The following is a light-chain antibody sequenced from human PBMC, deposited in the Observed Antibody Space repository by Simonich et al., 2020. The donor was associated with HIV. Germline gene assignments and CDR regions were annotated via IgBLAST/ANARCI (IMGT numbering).Light chain of an antibody. CDR1: QSISSY. Sequence: DIQMTQSPSSLSASVGDRVTITCRASQSISSYFNWYQQKPGKAPKLLIDASSSLQSGVPSRFSGSGSGTDFTLTISSLQPEDFATYYCQQSYSTPPTFGQGTKVEIK. V-gene: IGKV1-39*01. CDR3: QQSYSTPPT. CDR2: ASS. J-gene: IGKJ1*01.